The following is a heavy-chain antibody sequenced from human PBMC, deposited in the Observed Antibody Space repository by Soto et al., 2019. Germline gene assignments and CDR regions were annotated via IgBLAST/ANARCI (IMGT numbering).Heavy chain of an antibody. V-gene: IGHV3-9*01. D-gene: IGHD6-19*01. CDR2: ISWNSGSI. CDR3: AKDPSSIAVADRTWFDP. Sequence: EVQLVESGGGLVQPGRSLRLSCAASGFTFDDYAMHWVRQAPGKGLEWVSGISWNSGSIGYADSVKGRFTISRDNAKNSLYLQMNSLRAEDTALYYCAKDPSSIAVADRTWFDPWGQGTLVTVSS. CDR1: GFTFDDYA. J-gene: IGHJ5*02.